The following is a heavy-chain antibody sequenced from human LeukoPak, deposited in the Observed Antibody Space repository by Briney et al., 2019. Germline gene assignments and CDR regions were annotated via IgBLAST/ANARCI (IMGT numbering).Heavy chain of an antibody. CDR3: TRGTIFGVEDY. J-gene: IGHJ4*02. CDR2: ISYDGNNK. D-gene: IGHD3-3*01. Sequence: GGSLRLSCAASGFTFNSYAMHWVRQAPGKGLEWVAVISYDGNNKYYADSVKGRFTISRDNSKDTLYLQMNGLRAEDTAVYYCTRGTIFGVEDYWGQGTLVTVSS. CDR1: GFTFNSYA. V-gene: IGHV3-30-3*01.